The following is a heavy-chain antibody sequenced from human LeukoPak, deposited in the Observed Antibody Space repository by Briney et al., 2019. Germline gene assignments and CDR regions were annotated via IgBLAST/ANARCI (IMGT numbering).Heavy chain of an antibody. CDR3: ARDYYDSSGYYAPFDY. CDR1: GFTFSSYS. V-gene: IGHV3-21*01. CDR2: ISSSSSYI. Sequence: KTGGSLRLSCAASGFTFSSYSMNWVRQAPGKGLEWVSSISSSSSYIYYADSVKGRFTISRDNSKNTLYLQMNSLRAEDTAVYYCARDYYDSSGYYAPFDYWGQGTLVTVSS. D-gene: IGHD3-22*01. J-gene: IGHJ4*02.